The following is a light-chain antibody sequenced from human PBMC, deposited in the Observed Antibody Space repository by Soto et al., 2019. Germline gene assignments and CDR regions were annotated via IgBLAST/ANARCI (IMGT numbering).Light chain of an antibody. CDR1: QSVLYDSNNKNY. J-gene: IGKJ4*01. V-gene: IGKV4-1*01. CDR3: QQYYITPLT. CDR2: WAS. Sequence: DIVMTQSPDSLAASLGERATINCKSSQSVLYDSNNKNYLSWYQLKPRQPPKLLISWASTRESGVPDRFSGSGSGTDVTLTISSLQAEDVAIYYCQQYYITPLTFGGGTKVEIK.